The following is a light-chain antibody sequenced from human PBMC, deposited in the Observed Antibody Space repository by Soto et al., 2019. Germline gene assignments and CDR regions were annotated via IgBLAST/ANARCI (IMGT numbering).Light chain of an antibody. Sequence: QSALTQPASVSGSPGQSITISCTGTSSDVGGYNYVSRYQQHPGKAPQLMIYAVSNRPSGVSDRFSGSKSANTASLTISGLQAEDEADYYCSSFTSSNTYIFGTGTKLTVL. V-gene: IGLV2-14*03. CDR3: SSFTSSNTYI. CDR2: AVS. J-gene: IGLJ1*01. CDR1: SSDVGGYNY.